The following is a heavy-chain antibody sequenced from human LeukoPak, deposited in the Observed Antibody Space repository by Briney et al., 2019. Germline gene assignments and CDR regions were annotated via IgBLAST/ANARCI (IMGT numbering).Heavy chain of an antibody. Sequence: SETPSLTCTVSGGSISTYYWTWIRQPPGKGLEWIGYIYYSGSTNYNPSLKSRVTISVDTSKNQFSLKLSSVTAADTAVYYCARGGYSGYDLDYWGQGTLVTVSS. CDR2: IYYSGST. CDR3: ARGGYSGYDLDY. D-gene: IGHD5-12*01. J-gene: IGHJ4*02. CDR1: GGSISTYY. V-gene: IGHV4-59*01.